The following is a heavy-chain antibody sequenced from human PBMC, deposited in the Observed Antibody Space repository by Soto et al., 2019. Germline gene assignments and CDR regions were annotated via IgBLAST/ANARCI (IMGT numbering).Heavy chain of an antibody. CDR2: MSYSGST. Sequence: SETLSLTCTVSGGSISSSSHYWGWIRQPPGKGLEWIGTMSYSGSTYYNPSLKSRVTISVDTSKTQLSLKLSSVTAADTAVYYCANSGSYFSFDYWGQGTLVTVSS. J-gene: IGHJ4*02. CDR3: ANSGSYFSFDY. D-gene: IGHD1-26*01. V-gene: IGHV4-39*01. CDR1: GGSISSSSHY.